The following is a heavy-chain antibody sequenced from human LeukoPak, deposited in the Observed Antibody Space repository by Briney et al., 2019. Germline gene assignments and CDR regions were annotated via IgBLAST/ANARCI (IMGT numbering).Heavy chain of an antibody. CDR1: GYTFTGYY. Sequence: GASVKVSCKASGYTFTGYYMHWVRQAPGQELEWMGWINPNSGGTNYAQKFQGRVTMTRDTSISTAYMELSRLRSDDTAVYYCATLGVYCGGDCYNYYYYYMDVWGKGTTVTVSS. V-gene: IGHV1-2*02. CDR3: ATLGVYCGGDCYNYYYYYMDV. D-gene: IGHD2-21*01. CDR2: INPNSGGT. J-gene: IGHJ6*03.